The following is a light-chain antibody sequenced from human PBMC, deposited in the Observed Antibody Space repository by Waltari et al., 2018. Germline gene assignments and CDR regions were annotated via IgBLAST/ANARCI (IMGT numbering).Light chain of an antibody. CDR2: QDT. Sequence: SSELTQPPSVSVSPGQTASVTCSGENLANKHPSSYLQNPGPSPVLVIYQDTKRPSGIPERFSGSNSGNTATLTITGTQALDEADYYCQAWDSNTAHYVFGTGTKVTVL. CDR3: QAWDSNTAHYV. CDR1: NLANKH. J-gene: IGLJ1*01. V-gene: IGLV3-1*01.